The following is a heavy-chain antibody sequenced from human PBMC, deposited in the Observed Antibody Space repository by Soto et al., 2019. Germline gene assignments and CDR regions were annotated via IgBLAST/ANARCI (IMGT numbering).Heavy chain of an antibody. J-gene: IGHJ4*02. D-gene: IGHD2-15*01. CDR3: ARDLGVALATLTLDY. CDR2: ITTSSSFR. Sequence: GSLRLSCAASGFTFSTYSMNWVRQAPGKGLEWISDITTSSSFRFYADSVKGRFTISRDDAKNSLYLQMNSLRAEDTGVYYCARDLGVALATLTLDYWGQGTLVTVSS. V-gene: IGHV3-21*01. CDR1: GFTFSTYS.